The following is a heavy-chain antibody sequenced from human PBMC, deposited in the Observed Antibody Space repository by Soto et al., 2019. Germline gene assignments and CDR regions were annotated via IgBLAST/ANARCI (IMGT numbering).Heavy chain of an antibody. V-gene: IGHV3-30*18. CDR2: ISYDGSNK. Sequence: PGGSLRLSCAASGFTFSSYGMHWVRQAPGKGLEWVAVISYDGSNKYYADSVKGRFTISRDNSKNTLYLQMNSLRAEDTAVYYCAKWGGVGGYYYYYYGMDVWGQGTTVTVSS. CDR1: GFTFSSYG. CDR3: AKWGGVGGYYYYYYGMDV. D-gene: IGHD2-15*01. J-gene: IGHJ6*02.